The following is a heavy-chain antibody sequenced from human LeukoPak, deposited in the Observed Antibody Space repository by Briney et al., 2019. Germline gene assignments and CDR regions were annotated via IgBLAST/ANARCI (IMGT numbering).Heavy chain of an antibody. J-gene: IGHJ5*02. CDR2: ISSSSSTI. Sequence: GGSLRLSCAASGFTFSSYSMNWVRQAPGKGLEWVSYISSSSSTIYYADSVKGRFTISRDNAKNSLYLQMNSLRAEDTAVYYCARDDIVVVPGNWFDPWGQGTLVTVSS. CDR3: ARDDIVVVPGNWFDP. V-gene: IGHV3-48*04. D-gene: IGHD2-2*01. CDR1: GFTFSSYS.